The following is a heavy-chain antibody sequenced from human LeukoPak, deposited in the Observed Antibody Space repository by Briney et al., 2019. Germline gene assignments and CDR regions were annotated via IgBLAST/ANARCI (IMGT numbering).Heavy chain of an antibody. J-gene: IGHJ4*02. Sequence: HPGGSLRLSCAASGFTFSSYGMHWVRQAPGKGLEWVAFIRYDGSNKYYADSVKGRFTISRDNSKNTLYLQMNSLRAEDTAVYYCAKESGGTYSSSWSLDYWGQGTLVTASS. CDR1: GFTFSSYG. CDR3: AKESGGTYSSSWSLDY. V-gene: IGHV3-30*02. D-gene: IGHD6-13*01. CDR2: IRYDGSNK.